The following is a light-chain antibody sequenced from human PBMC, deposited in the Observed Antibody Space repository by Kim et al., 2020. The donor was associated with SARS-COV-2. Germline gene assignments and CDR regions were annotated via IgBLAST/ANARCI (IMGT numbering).Light chain of an antibody. CDR3: QKYNSAPWT. J-gene: IGKJ1*01. V-gene: IGKV1-27*01. Sequence: SVGDGVTITCRASQDIANSLAWYQQKPGKVPQVLIYAASTLQSGVPSRFSGSGSGTEFTLTIGSLQTEDVATYYCQKYNSAPWTFGPGTKVDIK. CDR2: AAS. CDR1: QDIANS.